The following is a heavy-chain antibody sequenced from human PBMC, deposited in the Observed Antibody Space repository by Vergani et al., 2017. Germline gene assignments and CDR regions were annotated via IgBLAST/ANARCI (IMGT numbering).Heavy chain of an antibody. D-gene: IGHD2-21*01. Sequence: EVQLVESGGGLVKPGGSLRLSCAASGFTFSRYSLNWVRQATGKGVEWVSSISSSSSDIYYADSKKGRVIISRDNAKNSLYLQMNSLRAEYTAVYYCARDHRKYCGGDCYLGYWGQGTLVTVSS. CDR3: ARDHRKYCGGDCYLGY. CDR2: ISSSSSDI. CDR1: GFTFSRYS. J-gene: IGHJ4*02. V-gene: IGHV3-21*01.